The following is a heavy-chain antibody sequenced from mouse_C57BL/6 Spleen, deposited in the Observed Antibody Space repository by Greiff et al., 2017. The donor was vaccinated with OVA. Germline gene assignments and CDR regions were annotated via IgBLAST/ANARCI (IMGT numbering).Heavy chain of an antibody. CDR3: ARSLRPPYYAMDY. CDR1: GYTFTNYW. V-gene: IGHV1-63*01. CDR2: IYPGGGYT. J-gene: IGHJ4*01. Sequence: QVQLQQSGAELVRPGTSVKMSCKASGYTFTNYWIGWAKQRPGHGLEWIGDIYPGGGYTNYNETFKGKATLTADKSSSTAYMQFSSLTSEDSAIYYCARSLRPPYYAMDYWGQGTSVTVSS.